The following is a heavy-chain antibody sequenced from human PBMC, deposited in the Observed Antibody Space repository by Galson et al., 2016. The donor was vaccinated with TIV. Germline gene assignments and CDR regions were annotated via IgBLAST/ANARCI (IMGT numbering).Heavy chain of an antibody. Sequence: SVKVSCKVSGFTLTELSIHWVRQAPEKGLEWMGTFDREDGETICAQDSQNRLTMTEDTSTGTAYMELSGLTSEDTAVYFCSIGGSGGGFDYWGQGTLVSVSS. D-gene: IGHD1-26*01. J-gene: IGHJ4*02. CDR2: FDREDGET. CDR1: GFTLTELS. CDR3: SIGGSGGGFDY. V-gene: IGHV1-24*01.